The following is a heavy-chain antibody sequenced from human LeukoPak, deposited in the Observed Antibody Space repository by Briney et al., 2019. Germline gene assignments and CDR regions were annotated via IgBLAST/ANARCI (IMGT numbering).Heavy chain of an antibody. CDR3: ARDLDQYSGRFGGFGHDF. Sequence: ASVKVSCKASGGTFSSYAINWVRQAPGQGLEWMGWISAYNGNTNYAQKLQGRVTMTTDTSTSTAYMELRSLRSDDTAVYYCARDLDQYSGRFGGFGHDFWGQGTLVTVSS. CDR1: GGTFSSYA. J-gene: IGHJ4*02. D-gene: IGHD1-26*01. V-gene: IGHV1-18*01. CDR2: ISAYNGNT.